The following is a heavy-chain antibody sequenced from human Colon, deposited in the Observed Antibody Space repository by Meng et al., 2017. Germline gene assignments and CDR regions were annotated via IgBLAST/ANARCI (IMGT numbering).Heavy chain of an antibody. CDR3: VRGWSWGRGWYFDL. CDR2: TFSQSSSPS. Sequence: GLFQDNPTSCITSGRSRQSVSIRVACPWMRQSGSRCIELLARTFSQSSSPSHYALSVKSRITINPDTCKNQVSLQLNSVTPEDAAVYYCVRGWSWGRGWYFDLWGRGTLVTVSS. V-gene: IGHV6-1*01. CDR1: RQSVSIRVA. D-gene: IGHD7-27*01. J-gene: IGHJ2*01.